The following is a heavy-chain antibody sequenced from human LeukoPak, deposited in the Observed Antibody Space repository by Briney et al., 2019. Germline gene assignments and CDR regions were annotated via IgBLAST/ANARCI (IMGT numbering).Heavy chain of an antibody. Sequence: SETLSLTCTVSGGSISSYYWSWIRQPPGKGLEWIGYIYYSGSTNYNPSLKSRVTISVDTSKNQFSLKLSSVTAADTAVYYCARALGGRSGGSCGYYFDYWGQGTLVTVSS. CDR3: ARALGGRSGGSCGYYFDY. CDR1: GGSISSYY. V-gene: IGHV4-59*01. CDR2: IYYSGST. J-gene: IGHJ4*02. D-gene: IGHD2-15*01.